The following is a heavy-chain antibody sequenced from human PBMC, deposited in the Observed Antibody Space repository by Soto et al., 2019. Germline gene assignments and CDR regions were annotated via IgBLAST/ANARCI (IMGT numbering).Heavy chain of an antibody. V-gene: IGHV1-69*13. Sequence: VASVKVSCKASGGTFSSYAISWVRQAPGQGLEWMGGIIPIFGTANYAQKFQGRVTITADESTSTAYMELSSLRSEDTAVYYCARNYGYSYGYDAFDIWGQGTMVTVSS. CDR2: IIPIFGTA. CDR3: ARNYGYSYGYDAFDI. CDR1: GGTFSSYA. D-gene: IGHD5-18*01. J-gene: IGHJ3*02.